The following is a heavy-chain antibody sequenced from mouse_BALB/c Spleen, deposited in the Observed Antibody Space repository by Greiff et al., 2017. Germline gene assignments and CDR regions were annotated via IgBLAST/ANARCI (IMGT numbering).Heavy chain of an antibody. CDR3: NAAVRYGDYDAMDD. D-gene: IGHD2-14*01. CDR1: GFNIKDYY. CDR2: IDPENGDT. Sequence: VQLQQSGAELVRSGASVKLSCTASGFNIKDYYMHWVKQRPEQGLEWIGWIDPENGDTEYAPKFQGKATMTADTSSNTAYLVLSSLTSEDTAVSYCNAAVRYGDYDAMDDWGQGTSVTVSA. V-gene: IGHV14-4*02. J-gene: IGHJ4*01.